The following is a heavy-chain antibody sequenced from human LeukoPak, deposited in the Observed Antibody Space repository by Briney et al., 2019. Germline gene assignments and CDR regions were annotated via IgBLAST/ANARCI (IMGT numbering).Heavy chain of an antibody. CDR3: AKNVVFTRYFDS. J-gene: IGHJ4*02. Sequence: GGSLRLSCAASGFTFSNHAMSWVRQAPGKGLQWVSVISGGGRTTEYADSVKGRFIVSRDNSVNTLSLHMDSLRVEDTAIYYCAKNVVFTRYFDSWGQGTLVTVSS. CDR1: GFTFSNHA. D-gene: IGHD2-21*01. V-gene: IGHV3-23*01. CDR2: ISGGGRTT.